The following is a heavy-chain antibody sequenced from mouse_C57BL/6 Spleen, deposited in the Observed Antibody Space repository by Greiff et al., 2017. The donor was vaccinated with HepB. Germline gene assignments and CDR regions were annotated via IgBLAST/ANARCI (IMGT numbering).Heavy chain of an antibody. D-gene: IGHD1-1*01. Sequence: QVQLQQSGPELVKPGASVKISCKASGYAFSSSWMNWVKQRPGKGLEWIGRIYPGDGDTNYNGKFKGKATLTADKSSSTAYMQLSSLTSEDSAVYVCAREGVVASYYFDYWGQSTTLTVSS. CDR3: AREGVVASYYFDY. V-gene: IGHV1-82*01. J-gene: IGHJ2*01. CDR2: IYPGDGDT. CDR1: GYAFSSSW.